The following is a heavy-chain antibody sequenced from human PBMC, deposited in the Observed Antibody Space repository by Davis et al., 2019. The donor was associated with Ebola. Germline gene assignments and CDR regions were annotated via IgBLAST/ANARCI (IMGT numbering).Heavy chain of an antibody. CDR2: LGLSADT. D-gene: IGHD6-13*01. J-gene: IGHJ3*02. Sequence: GESLKISCEASGFIFRSYVMSWVRQAPGKGLEWVSTLGLSADTYYAASVKGRFTISRDNSKNILYLQMNSLRVEDTAIYYCVKDTSSIWFDIWGQGTMVTVSS. CDR1: GFIFRSYV. CDR3: VKDTSSIWFDI. V-gene: IGHV3-23*01.